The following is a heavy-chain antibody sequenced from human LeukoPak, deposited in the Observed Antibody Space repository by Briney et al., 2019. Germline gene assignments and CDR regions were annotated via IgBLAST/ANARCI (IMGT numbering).Heavy chain of an antibody. D-gene: IGHD2-15*01. J-gene: IGHJ5*02. CDR2: INHSGST. CDR3: ARGPPLVVAATGGWFDP. CDR1: GGSFSGYY. Sequence: SETLSLTCAVYGGSFSGYYWSWIRQPPGKGLEWIGEINHSGSTNYNPSLKSRVTISVDTSKNQFSLKLSSVTAADTAVYYCARGPPLVVAATGGWFDPWGQGTLVTVSS. V-gene: IGHV4-34*01.